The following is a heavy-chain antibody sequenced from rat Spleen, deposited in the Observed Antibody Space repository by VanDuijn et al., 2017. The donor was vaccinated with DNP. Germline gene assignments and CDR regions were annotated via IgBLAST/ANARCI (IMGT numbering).Heavy chain of an antibody. CDR3: AGQRIFYDYFDY. Sequence: EVQLVESGGGLVQPGRSLKLSCVASGFTFSNHWVTWIRQVPGKGLEWVASITPNGSRTYYGDSVKGRFTLSRDNAKSTLFLQMNSLRSEDTATYYCAGQRIFYDYFDYWGQGVMVTVSS. J-gene: IGHJ2*01. CDR2: ITPNGSRT. V-gene: IGHV5-31*01. CDR1: GFTFSNHW. D-gene: IGHD1-3*01.